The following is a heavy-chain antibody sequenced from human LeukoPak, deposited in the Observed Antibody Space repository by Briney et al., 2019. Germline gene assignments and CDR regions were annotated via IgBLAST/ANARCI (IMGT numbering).Heavy chain of an antibody. D-gene: IGHD3-10*01. CDR2: IDHTGST. J-gene: IGHJ5*02. CDR3: ARGLRFHVGSGNWFDL. V-gene: IGHV4-34*01. Sequence: SETLSLTCAVSGVTFRGYYWSWIRQPPGKGLAWIGEIDHTGSTHYNPSLESRVTLSVDTSKSQVSLNLNSVTAADTAVYYCARGLRFHVGSGNWFDLWGQGTLVTVSS. CDR1: GVTFRGYY.